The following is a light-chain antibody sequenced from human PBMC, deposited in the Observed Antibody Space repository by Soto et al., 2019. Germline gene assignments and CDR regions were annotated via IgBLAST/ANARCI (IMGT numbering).Light chain of an antibody. V-gene: IGKV1-5*01. Sequence: DIQLTQSPSTLSASVGDRVTITCRASQSISSWLAWYQQTPGKAPKLLIYDASSLESGVPSRFSGSGSGTEFTLTISSLQPDDSATYYCQQYNSYSTFGQGTKVDIK. CDR3: QQYNSYST. CDR1: QSISSW. CDR2: DAS. J-gene: IGKJ1*01.